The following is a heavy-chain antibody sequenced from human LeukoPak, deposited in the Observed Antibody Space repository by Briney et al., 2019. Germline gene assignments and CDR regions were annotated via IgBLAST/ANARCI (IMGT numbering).Heavy chain of an antibody. D-gene: IGHD1-26*01. CDR3: ASGRPLGFDY. CDR2: IYHTGRT. J-gene: IGHJ4*02. V-gene: IGHV4-30-2*02. Sequence: SQTLSLTCAVSGGSIIVAAYSWSWIRQPPGKGLEWVGYIYHTGRTYSNPSLKSRVTVSVDRSKNQFSLKLSSVTAADTAVYYCASGRPLGFDYWGQGTLVTVSS. CDR1: GGSIIVAAYS.